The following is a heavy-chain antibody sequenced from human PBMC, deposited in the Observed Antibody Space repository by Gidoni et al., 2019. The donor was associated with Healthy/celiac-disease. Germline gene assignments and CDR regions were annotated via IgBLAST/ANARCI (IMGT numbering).Heavy chain of an antibody. V-gene: IGHV3-21*01. D-gene: IGHD1-26*01. CDR1: GFTFSSYS. Sequence: EVQLVESGGGLVKPGGSLRLSCAASGFTFSSYSMNWVRQAPGKGLGWVSSISSSSSYIYYADSVKGRFTISRDNAKNSLYLQMNSLRAEDTAVYYCARDLFGVGATDYWGQGTLVTVSS. J-gene: IGHJ4*02. CDR3: ARDLFGVGATDY. CDR2: ISSSSSYI.